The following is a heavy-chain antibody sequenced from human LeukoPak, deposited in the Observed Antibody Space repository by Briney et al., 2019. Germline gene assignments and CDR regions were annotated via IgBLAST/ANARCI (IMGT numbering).Heavy chain of an antibody. CDR3: ARDSGGATEN. CDR2: IIPIFGIA. D-gene: IGHD1-26*01. J-gene: IGHJ4*02. Sequence: EASVKVSCKASGGTFSSYAISWVRQAPGQGLEWMGRIIPIFGIANYAQKFQGRVTITADKSTSTAYMGLSSLRSEDTAVYYCARDSGGATENWGQGTLVTVSS. CDR1: GGTFSSYA. V-gene: IGHV1-69*04.